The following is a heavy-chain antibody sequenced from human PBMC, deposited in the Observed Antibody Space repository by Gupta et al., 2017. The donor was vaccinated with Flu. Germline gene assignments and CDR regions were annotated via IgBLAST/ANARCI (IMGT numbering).Heavy chain of an antibody. CDR1: GFTFGSYG. Sequence: QMQLVESGVGVVKFGTSLRHSCAASGFTFGSYGRNWVGQAPGKGLGWVADIASDGSHKDYADSVRGRFTISRDNSKNTLSLEMDSLRVEDTAVYYCAKDGPWTASCPYYCYYMDVWGKGTTVTVSS. D-gene: IGHD2-2*01. CDR2: IASDGSHK. V-gene: IGHV3-30*18. CDR3: AKDGPWTASCPYYCYYMDV. J-gene: IGHJ6*03.